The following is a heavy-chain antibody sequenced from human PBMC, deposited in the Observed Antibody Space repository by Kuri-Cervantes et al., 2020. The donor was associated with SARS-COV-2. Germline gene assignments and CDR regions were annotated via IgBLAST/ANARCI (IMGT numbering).Heavy chain of an antibody. J-gene: IGHJ4*02. V-gene: IGHV4-38-2*02. CDR2: IYHSGST. CDR1: GYSISSGYY. CDR3: ARVPIAAPEY. D-gene: IGHD6-13*01. Sequence: SETLSLTCTVSGYSISSGYYWGWSRQPPGKGLEWIGSIYHSGSTYYNPSLKSRVTISVDTSKNQFSLKLTSVTAADTAVYYCARVPIAAPEYWGQGTLVTASS.